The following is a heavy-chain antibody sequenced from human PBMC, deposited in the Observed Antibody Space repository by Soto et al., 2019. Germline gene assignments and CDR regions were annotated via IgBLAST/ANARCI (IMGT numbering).Heavy chain of an antibody. D-gene: IGHD4-17*01. CDR2: IYPGDSDT. J-gene: IGHJ6*02. CDR3: ASHSQLYGDYVGMDV. V-gene: IGHV5-51*01. Sequence: GESLKISCKGSGYSFTSYWIGWVRQMPGKGLEWMGIIYPGDSDTRYSPSFQGQVTISADKSISTAYLQWSSLKASDTAMYYCASHSQLYGDYVGMDVWGQGTTVTVSS. CDR1: GYSFTSYW.